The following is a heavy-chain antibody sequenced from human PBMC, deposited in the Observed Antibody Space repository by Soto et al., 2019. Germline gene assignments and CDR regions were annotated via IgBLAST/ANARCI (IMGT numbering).Heavy chain of an antibody. J-gene: IGHJ4*02. D-gene: IGHD5-12*01. CDR2: ISWNSGSI. CDR3: AKDPIPSGYDLGPHFDY. CDR1: GFTFDDYA. Sequence: PGGSLRLSCAASGFTFDDYAMHWVRQAPGKGLEWVSGISWNSGSIGYADSVKGRFTISRDNAKNSLYLQMNSLRAEDTALYYCAKDPIPSGYDLGPHFDYWGQGPLVTVSS. V-gene: IGHV3-9*01.